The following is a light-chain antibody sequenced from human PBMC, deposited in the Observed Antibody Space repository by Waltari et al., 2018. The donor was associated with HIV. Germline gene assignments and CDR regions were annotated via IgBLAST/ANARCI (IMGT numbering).Light chain of an antibody. CDR2: DNS. V-gene: IGLV1-51*01. CDR1: TSNIATNY. Sequence: QPVLTQPPSVSAAPGRSVTITCSGRTSNIATNYVSWYQQIPGTAPKLLIYDNSKRPSGMPERFSGSKSATAATLGITGLQTGDEAEYFCGAWDSSLNKPVFGGGSRLTVL. J-gene: IGLJ2*01. CDR3: GAWDSSLNKPV.